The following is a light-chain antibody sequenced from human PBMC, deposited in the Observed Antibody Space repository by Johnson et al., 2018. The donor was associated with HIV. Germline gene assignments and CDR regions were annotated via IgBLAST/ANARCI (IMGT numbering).Light chain of an antibody. Sequence: QSVLTQPPSVSAAPGQKVTIFCSGSSSNIGNNYVSWYQQVPGTAPKLLIYENNKRPSGIPDRFSGSKSGTSATLGITGLQTGDEDDYYCETWDTSLSAGVFGTGTKVTVL. CDR3: ETWDTSLSAGV. CDR2: ENN. J-gene: IGLJ1*01. CDR1: SSNIGNNY. V-gene: IGLV1-51*02.